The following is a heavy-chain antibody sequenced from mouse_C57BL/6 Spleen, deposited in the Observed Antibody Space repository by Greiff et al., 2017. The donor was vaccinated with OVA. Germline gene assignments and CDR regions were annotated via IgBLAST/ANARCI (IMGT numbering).Heavy chain of an antibody. CDR1: GYTFTSYW. Sequence: QVQLQQSGAELVRPGSSVKLSCKASGYTFTSYWMDWVKQRPGQGLEWIGNIYPSDSETHYNQKFKDKATLTVDKSSSTAYMQLSSLTSEDSAVYYCARGYSNRGFAYWGQGTLVTVSA. D-gene: IGHD2-5*01. CDR3: ARGYSNRGFAY. V-gene: IGHV1-61*01. CDR2: IYPSDSET. J-gene: IGHJ3*01.